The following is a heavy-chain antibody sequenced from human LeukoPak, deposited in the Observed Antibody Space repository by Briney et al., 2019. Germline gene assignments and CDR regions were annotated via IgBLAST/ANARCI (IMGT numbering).Heavy chain of an antibody. CDR3: ARGSRSSWYGGGYYFDY. J-gene: IGHJ4*02. CDR2: INHSGST. CDR1: GGSFSGYY. Sequence: KPSETLSLTCAVYGGSFSGYYWSWIRQPPGKGLEWIGEINHSGSTDYNPSLKSRVTISADTSKNQFSLKLSSETAADTAVYYCARGSRSSWYGGGYYFDYWGQGTLVTVSS. V-gene: IGHV4-34*01. D-gene: IGHD6-13*01.